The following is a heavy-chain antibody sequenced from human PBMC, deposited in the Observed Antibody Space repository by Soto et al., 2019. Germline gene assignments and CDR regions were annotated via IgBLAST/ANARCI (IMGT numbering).Heavy chain of an antibody. CDR2: INPSGGST. Sequence: QVQLVQSGAEVKKPGASVKVSCKASGYTLTSYYMHCVRQAPGQGLEWMGIINPSGGSTSYAQKFQGRVSMSRETSASAVYMELCSLRSEDTAVYYCARGEGSSWQPNFDYWGQGTLVTVSS. CDR3: ARGEGSSWQPNFDY. V-gene: IGHV1-46*03. D-gene: IGHD6-13*01. J-gene: IGHJ4*02. CDR1: GYTLTSYY.